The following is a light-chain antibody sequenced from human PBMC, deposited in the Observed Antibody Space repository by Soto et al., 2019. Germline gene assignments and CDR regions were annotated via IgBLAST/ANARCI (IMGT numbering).Light chain of an antibody. CDR3: CSYAGSYTLYV. Sequence: QSVLTQPRSVSGSPGQSVTISYTATSSDVGDYDFVSWYQQHPAKAPKLMIYDVSKRPSGVPDRFSGSRSGNTASLTISGLQAEDEADYYCCSYAGSYTLYVFGTGTKVTVL. CDR1: SSDVGDYDF. J-gene: IGLJ1*01. V-gene: IGLV2-11*01. CDR2: DVS.